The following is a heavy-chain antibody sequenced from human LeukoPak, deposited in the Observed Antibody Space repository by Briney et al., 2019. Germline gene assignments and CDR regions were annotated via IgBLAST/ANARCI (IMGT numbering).Heavy chain of an antibody. D-gene: IGHD6-25*01. CDR3: ASGSSGLLGWFDP. V-gene: IGHV4-39*01. J-gene: IGHJ5*02. CDR2: IYDSGST. Sequence: PSETLSLTCTVSGGSISSSNYYWGWIRQAPGKGLEWIGSIYDSGSTYYNPSLKSRVTIYVDTTKNQFSLKLNSVTAADTAMYYCASGSSGLLGWFDPWGQGTLVTVSS. CDR1: GGSISSSNYY.